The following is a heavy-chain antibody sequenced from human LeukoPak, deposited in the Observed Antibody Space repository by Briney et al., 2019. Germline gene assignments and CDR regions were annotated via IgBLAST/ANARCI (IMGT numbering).Heavy chain of an antibody. D-gene: IGHD3-3*01. CDR1: GYTFTGYY. J-gene: IGHJ5*02. V-gene: IGHV1-8*03. CDR2: MNPNSGNT. Sequence: ASVKVSCKASGYTFTGYYMHWVRQATGQGLEWMGWMNPNSGNTGYAQKFQGRVTITRNTSISTAYMELSSLRSEDTAVYYCARGRNREDYDFWSGYRNNWFDPWGQGTLVTVSS. CDR3: ARGRNREDYDFWSGYRNNWFDP.